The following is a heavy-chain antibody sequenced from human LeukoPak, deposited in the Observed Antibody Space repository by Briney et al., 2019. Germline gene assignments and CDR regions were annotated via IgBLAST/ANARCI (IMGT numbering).Heavy chain of an antibody. CDR1: GFTFSDYY. V-gene: IGHV3-11*01. Sequence: GGSLRLSCAPSGFTFSDYYMSWIRQAPGKGLEWVSYISSSGSTIYYADSVKGRFSISRDNAKNSLYLQMNSLRAEDTAVYYCARDYLSGSFPYGMDVWGQGTTVTVSS. D-gene: IGHD1-26*01. CDR2: ISSSGSTI. J-gene: IGHJ6*02. CDR3: ARDYLSGSFPYGMDV.